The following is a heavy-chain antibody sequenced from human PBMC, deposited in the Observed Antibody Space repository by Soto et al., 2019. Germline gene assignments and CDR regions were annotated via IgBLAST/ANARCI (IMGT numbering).Heavy chain of an antibody. J-gene: IGHJ5*02. CDR1: GFSLTTRGVG. CDR3: AHIPNYYQYDWFDP. CDR2: IYWDDDK. D-gene: IGHD3-16*01. Sequence: QITLKESGPPLVKPTQTLTLTCTFSGFSLTTRGVGVGWIRQPPGKALECLALIYWDDDKRYSPSLQSRLSITQDPSKNQVVLTMSNVDPVDTATYYCAHIPNYYQYDWFDPWGQGTLVSVSS. V-gene: IGHV2-5*02.